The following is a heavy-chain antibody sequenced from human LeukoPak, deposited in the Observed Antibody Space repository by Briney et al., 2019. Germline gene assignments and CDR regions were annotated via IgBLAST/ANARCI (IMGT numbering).Heavy chain of an antibody. J-gene: IGHJ5*02. D-gene: IGHD2-2*02. V-gene: IGHV1-18*01. CDR2: ISAYNGNT. CDR3: ARDGCSSTSCYMSWFDP. CDR1: GYTLTSYG. Sequence: ASVKVSCKASGYTLTSYGISWVRQAPGQGLEWMGWISAYNGNTNYAQKLQGRVTMTTDTSTSTAYMELRSLRSDDTAVYYCARDGCSSTSCYMSWFDPWGQGTLVTVSS.